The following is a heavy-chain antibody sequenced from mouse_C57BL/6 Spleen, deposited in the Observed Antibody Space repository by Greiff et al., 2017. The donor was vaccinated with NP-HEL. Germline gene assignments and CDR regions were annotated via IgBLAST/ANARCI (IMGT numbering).Heavy chain of an antibody. D-gene: IGHD2-3*01. Sequence: DVMLVESGGGLVQPGGSLKLSCAASGFTFSDYGMAWVRQAPRTGPEWVAFISNLAYSIYYADTVTGRFTISRENAKNTLYLEMSSLRSEDTAMYYCARHNDGYYDYWGQGTTLTVSS. CDR3: ARHNDGYYDY. V-gene: IGHV5-15*01. CDR1: GFTFSDYG. CDR2: ISNLAYSI. J-gene: IGHJ2*01.